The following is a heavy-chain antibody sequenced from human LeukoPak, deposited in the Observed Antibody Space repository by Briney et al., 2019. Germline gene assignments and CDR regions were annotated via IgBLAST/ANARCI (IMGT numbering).Heavy chain of an antibody. D-gene: IGHD6-19*01. CDR3: AREHVGYSSGWQDLDS. CDR1: GGSISSNF. J-gene: IGHJ4*03. V-gene: IGHV4-4*07. Sequence: TSETLSLTCSVSGGSISSNFWSWIRQPAGKGLEWIGRIYTSGITNYNPSLKSRVTMSVDTSKKQFSLSLSSVTAADTAVYYCAREHVGYSSGWQDLDSWGHGALVTVSS. CDR2: IYTSGIT.